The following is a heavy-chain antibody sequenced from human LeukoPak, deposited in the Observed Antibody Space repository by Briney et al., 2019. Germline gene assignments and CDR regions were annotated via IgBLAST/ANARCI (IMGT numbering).Heavy chain of an antibody. J-gene: IGHJ4*02. CDR3: AREHTGGLFFDY. CDR2: IYYSGST. V-gene: IGHV4-39*02. Sequence: KPSETLSLTCTVSGGSISSSSYYWGWIRQPPGKGLEWIGSIYYSGSTYYNPSLKSRVTISVDTSKNQFSLKLSSVTAADTAVYYCAREHTGGLFFDYWGQGTLVTVSS. CDR1: GGSISSSSYY. D-gene: IGHD3-16*01.